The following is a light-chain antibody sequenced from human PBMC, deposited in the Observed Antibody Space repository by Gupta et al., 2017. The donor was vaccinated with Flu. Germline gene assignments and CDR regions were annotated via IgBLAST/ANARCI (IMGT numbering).Light chain of an antibody. CDR2: AAS. J-gene: IGKJ4*01. CDR1: QTISNY. CDR3: QQTYSRPG. V-gene: IGKV1-39*01. Sequence: DIQMTQSQSPLSASVGDRVTITCRASQTISNYLNWYQQKPGKAPELLIYAASSLQSGVPSRFSGSGSVTDFTLTITSLQPEDFATYYCQQTYSRPGFGGGTKVEIK.